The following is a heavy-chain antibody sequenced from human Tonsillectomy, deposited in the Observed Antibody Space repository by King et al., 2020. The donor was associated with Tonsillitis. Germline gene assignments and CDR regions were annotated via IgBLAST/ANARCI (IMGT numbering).Heavy chain of an antibody. CDR2: INHSGST. J-gene: IGHJ4*02. Sequence: VQLQQWGAGLLKPSETLSLTCAVYGGSFSDYYWTWIRQPPGKGLEWIGEINHSGSTNYNPSLKSRVTMSGDTSKNQFSLKLSSVTAADTAVYYCARGHYGEMGFDYWGQGTLVTVSS. CDR1: GGSFSDYY. D-gene: IGHD4-17*01. CDR3: ARGHYGEMGFDY. V-gene: IGHV4-34*01.